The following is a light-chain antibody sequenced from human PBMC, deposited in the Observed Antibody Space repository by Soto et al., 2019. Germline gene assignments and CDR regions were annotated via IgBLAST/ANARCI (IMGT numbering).Light chain of an antibody. V-gene: IGKV3D-15*01. CDR2: DIL. Sequence: EIVRTQSPASLSVSPGERATLSCRASESVGSDLAWYQQKPGQAPRLVIYDILTRATGVPTRISGSGSGPEFTLTSSRVQPADPAIHSCQPSDTPAVNFGPGTKVDI. CDR1: ESVGSD. J-gene: IGKJ3*01. CDR3: QPSDTPAVN.